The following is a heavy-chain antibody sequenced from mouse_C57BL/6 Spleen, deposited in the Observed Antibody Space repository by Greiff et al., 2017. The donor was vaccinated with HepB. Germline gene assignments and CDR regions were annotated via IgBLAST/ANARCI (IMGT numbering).Heavy chain of an antibody. D-gene: IGHD2-3*01. CDR3: TTVGNDGYYYAMDY. Sequence: VQLQQSGAELVRPGASVKLSCTASGFNIKDYYMHWVKQRPEQGLEWIGRIDPEDGDTEYAPKFQGKATMTADPSSNPAYLQLSSLTSEDTAVYYCTTVGNDGYYYAMDYWGQGTSVTVSS. V-gene: IGHV14-1*01. J-gene: IGHJ4*01. CDR2: IDPEDGDT. CDR1: GFNIKDYY.